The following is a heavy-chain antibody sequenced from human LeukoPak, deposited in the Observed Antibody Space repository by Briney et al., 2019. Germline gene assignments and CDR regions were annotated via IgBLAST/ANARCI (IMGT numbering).Heavy chain of an antibody. D-gene: IGHD2-15*01. V-gene: IGHV1-69*06. CDR2: IIPIFGTA. J-gene: IGHJ6*03. Sequence: ASVKVSCKASGYTFSSYAISWVRQAPGQGLEWMGGIIPIFGTANYAQKFQGRVTITAGKSTSTAYMELSSLRSEDTAVYYCARDNCSGGSCYRAYYYYYYMDVWGKGTTVTVSS. CDR1: GYTFSSYA. CDR3: ARDNCSGGSCYRAYYYYYYMDV.